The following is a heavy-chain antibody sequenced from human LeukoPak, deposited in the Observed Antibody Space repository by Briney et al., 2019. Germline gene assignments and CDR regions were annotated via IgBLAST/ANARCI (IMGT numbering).Heavy chain of an antibody. Sequence: SETLSLTCTVSGGSISSYYWSWIRQPPGKGLEWIGYIYYSGTTNYNPSLKSRVTISVDSSKNQFPLKLSSVTAADTAVYYCARAHSPYCSSTSCYSVYYYMDVWGKGTTVTVSS. CDR2: IYYSGTT. J-gene: IGHJ6*03. D-gene: IGHD2-2*01. V-gene: IGHV4-59*01. CDR1: GGSISSYY. CDR3: ARAHSPYCSSTSCYSVYYYMDV.